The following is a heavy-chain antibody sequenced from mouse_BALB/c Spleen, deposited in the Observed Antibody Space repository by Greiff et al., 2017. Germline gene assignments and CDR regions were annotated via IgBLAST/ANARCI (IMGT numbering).Heavy chain of an antibody. CDR3: ARREVRLSMDY. V-gene: IGHV1-7*01. D-gene: IGHD2-14*01. J-gene: IGHJ4*01. CDR2: INPSTGYT. Sequence: VQLKESGAELAKPGASVKMSCKASGYTFTSYWMHWVKQRPGQGLEWIGYINPSTGYTEYNQKFKDKATLTADKSSSTAYMQLSSLTSEDSAVYYCARREVRLSMDYWGQGTSVTVSS. CDR1: GYTFTSYW.